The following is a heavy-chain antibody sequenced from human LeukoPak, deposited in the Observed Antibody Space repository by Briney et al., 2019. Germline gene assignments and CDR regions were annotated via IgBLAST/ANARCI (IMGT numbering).Heavy chain of an antibody. J-gene: IGHJ5*02. D-gene: IGHD3-3*01. V-gene: IGHV1-69*13. CDR3: ARGRDTYYDFWSGYNSWFDP. Sequence: ASVKVSCKASGGTFSSYAISWVRQAPGQGLEWMGGIIPIFGTANYAQKFQGRVTITAAESTSTAYMELSSLRSEDTAVYYCARGRDTYYDFWSGYNSWFDPWGQGTLVTVSS. CDR1: GGTFSSYA. CDR2: IIPIFGTA.